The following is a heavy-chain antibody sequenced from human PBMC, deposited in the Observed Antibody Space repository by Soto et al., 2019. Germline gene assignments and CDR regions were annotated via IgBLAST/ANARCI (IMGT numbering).Heavy chain of an antibody. CDR2: IIPVFGTA. CDR1: GGIFNNYA. J-gene: IGHJ4*01. CDR3: TTAGGYYYDRSGNSAWF. Sequence: QVQLVQSGAEVKKPGSSVKVSCKASGGIFNNYAISWVRQAPGQGLEWMGGIIPVFGTADYAQKFQGRVTITTDEYTGTAYMELSSLRSEDTAVYSSTTAGGYYYDRSGNSAWFWGQGTLVTVYS. D-gene: IGHD3-22*01. V-gene: IGHV1-69*01.